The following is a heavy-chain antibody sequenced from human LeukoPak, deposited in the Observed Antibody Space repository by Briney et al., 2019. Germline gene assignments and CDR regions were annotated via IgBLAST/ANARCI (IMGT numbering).Heavy chain of an antibody. Sequence: GGSLRLSCEASGFSFDDYAMHWVRQAPGKGLEWVSLITGDGAGTYYADSVKGRFTISRDNSKNSLYLQMNGLRTEDTALYYCAKEGPKAVANYFDYWGQGTLVTVSS. CDR3: AKEGPKAVANYFDY. D-gene: IGHD6-19*01. V-gene: IGHV3-43*02. CDR1: GFSFDDYA. CDR2: ITGDGAGT. J-gene: IGHJ4*02.